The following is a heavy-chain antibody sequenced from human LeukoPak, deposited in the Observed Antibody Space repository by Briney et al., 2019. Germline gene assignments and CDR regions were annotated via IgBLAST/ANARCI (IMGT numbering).Heavy chain of an antibody. CDR2: INPKSGGT. V-gene: IGHV1-2*02. D-gene: IGHD2-21*01. Sequence: ASVKVSCKASGYTFTDFYMHLLRQAPGQGLEWMGWINPKSGGTRYAQRFQGRVTMTRDTSISTSYIEVSRLIYDDTAVYYCAREAGDNAYDVWGQGTMVTVSS. CDR3: AREAGDNAYDV. CDR1: GYTFTDFY. J-gene: IGHJ3*01.